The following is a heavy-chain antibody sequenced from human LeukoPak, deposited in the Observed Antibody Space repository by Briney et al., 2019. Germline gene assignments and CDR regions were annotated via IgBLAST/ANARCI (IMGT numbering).Heavy chain of an antibody. CDR1: GYTFTGYY. V-gene: IGHV1-2*02. D-gene: IGHD6-13*01. Sequence: GASVEVSCKASGYTFTGYYMHWVRQAPGQGLEWMGWINPNSGGTKYAQNFQYRVTMTRDTSISTAYMELNRLRSDDTAVYYCARVWQQLRNSDPWFDPWGQGTLVTVSS. J-gene: IGHJ5*02. CDR2: INPNSGGT. CDR3: ARVWQQLRNSDPWFDP.